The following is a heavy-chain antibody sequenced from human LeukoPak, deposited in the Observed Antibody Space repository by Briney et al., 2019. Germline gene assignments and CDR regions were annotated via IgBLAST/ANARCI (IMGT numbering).Heavy chain of an antibody. J-gene: IGHJ4*02. D-gene: IGHD6-13*01. V-gene: IGHV4-39*01. Sequence: SETLSLTCTVSGGSISSSSYYWGWIRQPPGKGLEWIGSIYYSGSTYYNPSLKSRVTISVDTSKNQFSLKLSSVTAADTAVYYCARLWWGAAAGDYWGQGTLVTVSS. CDR2: IYYSGST. CDR3: ARLWWGAAAGDY. CDR1: GGSISSSSYY.